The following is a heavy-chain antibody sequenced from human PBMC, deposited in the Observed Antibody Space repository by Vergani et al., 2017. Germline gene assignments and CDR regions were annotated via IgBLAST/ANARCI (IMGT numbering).Heavy chain of an antibody. J-gene: IGHJ4*02. Sequence: QVQLVESGGGVVQPGRSLRLSCAASGFTFSSYAMHWVRQAPGKGLEWVAVMSDDVSNKYYADSVKGRFTISRDNSKNTLYLQMNSLRAEDTAVYYCAKDGGYGDVYFDYWGQGTLVTVSS. D-gene: IGHD4-17*01. CDR3: AKDGGYGDVYFDY. V-gene: IGHV3-30-3*01. CDR2: MSDDVSNK. CDR1: GFTFSSYA.